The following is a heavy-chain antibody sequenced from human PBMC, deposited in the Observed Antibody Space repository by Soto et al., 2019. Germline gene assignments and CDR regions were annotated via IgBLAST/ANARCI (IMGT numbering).Heavy chain of an antibody. CDR3: ARVGTDYGSGSPYYSDY. D-gene: IGHD3-10*01. CDR2: ISPSSSFL. J-gene: IGHJ4*02. Sequence: VESPRLSCAGSVFLFLSYYMNWVRQAPGRGLEWVSSISPSSSFLNYADSLKGRFTISRDNAKSSVNLQMNSLRAEDTAVYYCARVGTDYGSGSPYYSDYWGQGIMGTVS. V-gene: IGHV3-21*06. CDR1: VFLFLSYY.